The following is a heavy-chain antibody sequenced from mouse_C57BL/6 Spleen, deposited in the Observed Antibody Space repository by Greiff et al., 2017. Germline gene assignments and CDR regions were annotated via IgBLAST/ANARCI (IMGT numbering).Heavy chain of an antibody. J-gene: IGHJ3*01. D-gene: IGHD4-1*01. CDR1: GFTFSSYA. CDR2: ISDGGSYT. CDR3: ARDQGNWDWFAY. Sequence: EVQWVESGGGLVKPGGSLKLSCAASGFTFSSYAMSWVRQTPEKRLEWVATISDGGSYTYYPDNVKGRFTISRDNAKNNLYLQMSHLKSEDTAMYYCARDQGNWDWFAYWGQGTLVTVSA. V-gene: IGHV5-4*01.